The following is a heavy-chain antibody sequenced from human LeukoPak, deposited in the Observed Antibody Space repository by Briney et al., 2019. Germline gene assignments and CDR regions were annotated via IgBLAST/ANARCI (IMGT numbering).Heavy chain of an antibody. Sequence: PSETLSLTCTVSGGSISSYYWSWIRQPPGKGLEWIGYIYYSGSTNYNPSLKSRVTISVDTSKNQFSLKLSSVTAADTAVYYCAKGSGSYYRFDPWGQGTLVTVSS. D-gene: IGHD3-10*01. CDR1: GGSISSYY. J-gene: IGHJ5*02. CDR2: IYYSGST. V-gene: IGHV4-59*01. CDR3: AKGSGSYYRFDP.